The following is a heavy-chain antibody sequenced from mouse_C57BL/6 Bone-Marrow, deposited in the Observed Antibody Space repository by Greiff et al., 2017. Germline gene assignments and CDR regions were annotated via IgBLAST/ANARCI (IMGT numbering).Heavy chain of an antibody. CDR1: GFNIKDDY. V-gene: IGHV14-4*01. D-gene: IGHD1-1*01. Sequence: EVQLQQSGAELVRPGASVKLSCTASGFNIKDDYMHWVKQRPEQGLEWIGWIDPENGDTEYASKFQGKATITADTSSNTAYLQLSSLTSEDTAVYYCTTSITTVVGYYYAMDYWGQGTSVTVSS. J-gene: IGHJ4*01. CDR3: TTSITTVVGYYYAMDY. CDR2: IDPENGDT.